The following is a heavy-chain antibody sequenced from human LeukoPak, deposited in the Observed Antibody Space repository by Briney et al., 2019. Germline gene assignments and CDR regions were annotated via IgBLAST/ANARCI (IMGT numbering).Heavy chain of an antibody. CDR3: ARDMGWQQFDQ. V-gene: IGHV3-7*01. J-gene: IGHJ4*02. CDR1: RFTFSNYW. CDR2: IKKDGGET. D-gene: IGHD5-24*01. Sequence: GGSLRLSCVASRFTFSNYWMTWVRLAPGKGLERVATIKKDGGETYYTESVKGRFTISRDNARNSLYLEMNSLTVEDTAVYYCARDMGWQQFDQWGQGTLVTVSS.